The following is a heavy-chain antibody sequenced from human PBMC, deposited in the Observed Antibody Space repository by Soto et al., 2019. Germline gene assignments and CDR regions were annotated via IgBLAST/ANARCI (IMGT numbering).Heavy chain of an antibody. Sequence: PGGSLRLSCAASGFTFNSYWMSWVRQAPGKGLEWVANIKQDGSEKYYVDSVKGRFTISRDNAKNSLYLQMNSLRAEDTAVYYCARLVGAAAGTFDYYYYGMDVWGQGTTVTVSS. CDR2: IKQDGSEK. D-gene: IGHD6-13*01. CDR1: GFTFNSYW. J-gene: IGHJ6*02. V-gene: IGHV3-7*05. CDR3: ARLVGAAAGTFDYYYYGMDV.